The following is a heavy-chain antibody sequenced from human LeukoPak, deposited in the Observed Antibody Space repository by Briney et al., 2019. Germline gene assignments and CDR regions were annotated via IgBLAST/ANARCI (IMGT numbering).Heavy chain of an antibody. D-gene: IGHD3-22*01. CDR3: AKDPYYYDSSGYDY. CDR2: ISGSGGST. CDR1: GFTFSSYA. J-gene: IGHJ4*02. V-gene: IGHV3-23*01. Sequence: GGSLRLSCAASGFTFSSYAMSWVRQAPGKGLEWVSAISGSGGSTYYADSVKGRFTISRDNSKNTLYLRMNSLRAEDTAVYYCAKDPYYYDSSGYDYWGQGTLVTVSS.